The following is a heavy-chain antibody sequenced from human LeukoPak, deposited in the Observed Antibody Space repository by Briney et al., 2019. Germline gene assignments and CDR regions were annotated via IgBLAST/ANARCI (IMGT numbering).Heavy chain of an antibody. V-gene: IGHV3-7*01. D-gene: IGHD3-3*01. CDR3: ATDRGWRTSGYYLYYFEY. Sequence: GGSLRLSCAASGFTFSSYWMSWVRQAPGKGLEWVASIKHDGSEKYYVDSVRGRFTISRDNTMNSLYLQMSSLRAEDTAVYYCATDRGWRTSGYYLYYFEYWGQGTLVTFSS. J-gene: IGHJ4*02. CDR1: GFTFSSYW. CDR2: IKHDGSEK.